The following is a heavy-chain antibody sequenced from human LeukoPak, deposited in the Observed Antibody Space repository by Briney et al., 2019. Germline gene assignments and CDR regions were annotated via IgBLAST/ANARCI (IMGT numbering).Heavy chain of an antibody. J-gene: IGHJ4*02. CDR3: ATGSSGYYYEDY. V-gene: IGHV3-30*02. CDR1: GFTFSSYG. Sequence: GGSLRLSCAASGFTFSSYGMHWVRQAPGKGLEWVAVIWYDGSNKYYADSVKGRFTISRDNSKNTLYLQMNSLRAEDTAVYYCATGSSGYYYEDYWGQGTLVTVSS. D-gene: IGHD3-22*01. CDR2: IWYDGSNK.